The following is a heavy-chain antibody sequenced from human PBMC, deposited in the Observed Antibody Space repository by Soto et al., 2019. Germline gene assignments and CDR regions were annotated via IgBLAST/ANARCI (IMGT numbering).Heavy chain of an antibody. CDR1: GGSISSGGYY. CDR2: IYYSGST. Sequence: PSETLSLTCTVSGGSISSGGYYWSWIRQHPGRGLEWIGYIYYSGSTYYNPSLRSRVTISVDTSKNQFSLKLSSVTAADTAVYYCAGDLPKFCSGVSCYSGALDIGGKGTMVTVSS. CDR3: AGDLPKFCSGVSCYSGALDI. J-gene: IGHJ3*02. D-gene: IGHD2-15*01. V-gene: IGHV4-31*03.